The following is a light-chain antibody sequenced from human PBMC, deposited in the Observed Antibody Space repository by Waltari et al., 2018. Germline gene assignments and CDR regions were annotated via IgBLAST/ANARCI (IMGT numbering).Light chain of an antibody. V-gene: IGKV1-5*03. Sequence: DIQMTQSPSTLSPSVGDRVSITCRASQSISSWLAWYQQKPGKAPKLLIYKASTLESGVPSRFSGSGSGTEFTLTISSLQPDDLATYYCQQYNTYPIYTFGQGTKLEIK. CDR1: QSISSW. J-gene: IGKJ2*01. CDR2: KAS. CDR3: QQYNTYPIYT.